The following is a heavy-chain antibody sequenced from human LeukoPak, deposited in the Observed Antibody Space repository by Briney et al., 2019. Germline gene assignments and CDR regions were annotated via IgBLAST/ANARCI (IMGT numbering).Heavy chain of an antibody. CDR3: ARSPRIIIVRGLISYYYYMDV. J-gene: IGHJ6*03. Sequence: GGSLRLSCAASGFTFSGYAMSWVRQAPGKGLEWVSGINWNGVSTGYADSVKGRFTISRDNAKNSLYLQMNSLRAEDTALYYCARSPRIIIVRGLISYYYYMDVWGKGTTVTVSS. D-gene: IGHD3-10*01. V-gene: IGHV3-20*04. CDR1: GFTFSGYA. CDR2: INWNGVST.